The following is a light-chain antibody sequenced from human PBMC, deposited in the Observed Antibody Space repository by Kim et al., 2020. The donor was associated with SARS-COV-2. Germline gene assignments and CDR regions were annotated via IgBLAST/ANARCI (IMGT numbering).Light chain of an antibody. Sequence: EIVMTQSPATLSVSPGEGATLSCRASQSVRSALAWYQQKPGHAPSLLIYAASTRATGIPARFSGSGSGTEFTLTISSLQSEDFAVYYCQQYANWPVTFGGGTKVDIK. V-gene: IGKV3-15*01. J-gene: IGKJ4*01. CDR1: QSVRSA. CDR3: QQYANWPVT. CDR2: AAS.